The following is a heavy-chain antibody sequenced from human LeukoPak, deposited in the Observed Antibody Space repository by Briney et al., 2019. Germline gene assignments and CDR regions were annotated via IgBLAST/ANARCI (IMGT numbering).Heavy chain of an antibody. J-gene: IGHJ6*02. D-gene: IGHD1-26*01. CDR1: GFTFDDRG. V-gene: IGHV3-20*01. Sequence: PGGSLRLSCAASGFTFDDRGISWVRQVPGKGLEWVSGINWNGGSTGYADSVKGRFTISRDNAKNSLYLQMNSLRAEDTALYHCARAVVGGSYYYAMDVWGQGTTVIVTS. CDR3: ARAVVGGSYYYAMDV. CDR2: INWNGGST.